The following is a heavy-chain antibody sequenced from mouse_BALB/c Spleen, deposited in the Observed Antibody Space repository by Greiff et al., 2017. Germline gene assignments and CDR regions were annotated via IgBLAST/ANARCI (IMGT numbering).Heavy chain of an antibody. CDR2: ISSGGSYT. CDR3: TREDGYWLDY. V-gene: IGHV5-6-4*01. CDR1: GFTFSSYT. Sequence: EVQVVESGGGLVKPGGSLKLSCAASGFTFSSYTMSWVRQTPEKRLEWVATISSGGSYTYYPDSVKGRFTISRDNAKNTLYLQMSSLKSEDTAMYYCTREDGYWLDYWGQGTTLTVSS. J-gene: IGHJ2*01. D-gene: IGHD2-3*01.